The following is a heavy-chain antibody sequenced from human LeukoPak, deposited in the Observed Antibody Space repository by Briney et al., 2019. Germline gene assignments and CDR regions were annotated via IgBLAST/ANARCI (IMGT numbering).Heavy chain of an antibody. CDR1: GFTFSTYA. V-gene: IGHV3-30*02. D-gene: IGHD3-16*02. CDR3: AKAAGGKTFGEIIVSTHRPNIDY. Sequence: GGSLRLSCAASGFTFSTYAMNWVRQAPGKGLEWVAFIRYDGSNKYYVDSVKGRFTISRDNSKNTLYLQMNNLRAEDTAVYYCAKAAGGKTFGEIIVSTHRPNIDYWGQGTLVTVSS. CDR2: IRYDGSNK. J-gene: IGHJ4*02.